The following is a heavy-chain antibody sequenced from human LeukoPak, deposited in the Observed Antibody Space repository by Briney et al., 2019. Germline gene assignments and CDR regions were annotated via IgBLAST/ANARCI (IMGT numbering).Heavy chain of an antibody. CDR2: ISAYNGNT. D-gene: IGHD6-13*01. V-gene: IGHV1-18*01. CDR1: GYTFTSYG. J-gene: IGHJ5*02. Sequence: GASVKVSCKASGYTFTSYGISWVRQAPGQGLEWMGWISAYNGNTNYAQKFQGRVTMTRDTSISTAYMELSRLRSDDTAVYYCARSARIAAAGRLKNWFDPWGQGTLVTVSS. CDR3: ARSARIAAAGRLKNWFDP.